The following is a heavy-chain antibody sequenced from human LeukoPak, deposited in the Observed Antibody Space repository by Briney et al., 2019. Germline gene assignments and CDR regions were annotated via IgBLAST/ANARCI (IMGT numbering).Heavy chain of an antibody. CDR2: ISYNVSYN. CDR1: GFTFNTFA. CDR3: ARGWGGSSWPFDY. V-gene: IGHV3-30-3*01. D-gene: IGHD6-13*01. Sequence: GSLRLSCVGSGFTFNTFAMHWVRQAPGKGLEWVAFISYNVSYNDYADSVKGRFTISRDNSKNTLYLQMNSLTPEDAAVYYCARGWGGSSWPFDYWGQGTLVTVSS. J-gene: IGHJ4*02.